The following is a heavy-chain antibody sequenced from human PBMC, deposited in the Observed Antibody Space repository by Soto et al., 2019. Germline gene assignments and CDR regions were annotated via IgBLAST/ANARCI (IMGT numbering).Heavy chain of an antibody. J-gene: IGHJ3*02. CDR1: GGSFSGYY. D-gene: IGHD3-3*01. V-gene: IGHV4-34*01. Sequence: SETLSLTCAVYGGSFSGYYLSWIRQPPGKGLEWIGEINHSGSTNYNPSLKSRVTISVDTSKNQFSLKLSSVTAADTAVYYCARGSFPYYDFWSGYYNGDDAFDIWGQGTMVTVSS. CDR3: ARGSFPYYDFWSGYYNGDDAFDI. CDR2: INHSGST.